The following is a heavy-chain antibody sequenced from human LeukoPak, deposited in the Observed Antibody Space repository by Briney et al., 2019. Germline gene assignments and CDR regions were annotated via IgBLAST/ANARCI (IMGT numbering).Heavy chain of an antibody. J-gene: IGHJ1*01. V-gene: IGHV4-39*07. D-gene: IGHD6-13*01. CDR3: ARDVAAAGIGRRERRRNAEYFQH. Sequence: KPSETLSLTCTVSGGSISSSSYYWGWIRQPPGKGLEWIGSIYYSGSTYYNPSLKSRVTISVDTSKNQFSLKLSSVTAADTAVYYCARDVAAAGIGRRERRRNAEYFQHWGQGTLVTVSS. CDR2: IYYSGST. CDR1: GGSISSSSYY.